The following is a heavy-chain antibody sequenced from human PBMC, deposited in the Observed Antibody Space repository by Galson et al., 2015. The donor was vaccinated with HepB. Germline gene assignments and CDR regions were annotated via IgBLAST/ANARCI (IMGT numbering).Heavy chain of an antibody. CDR2: ISGSGGST. D-gene: IGHD3-22*01. CDR3: AKGILVAKYAFDI. CDR1: GFTFSNYA. J-gene: IGHJ3*02. V-gene: IGHV3-23*01. Sequence: SLRLSCAASGFTFSNYAMSWVRQAPGKGLEWVSTISGSGGSTDYADSVKGRFTISRDNSKNTLHLQMNSLRAEDTAVYYCAKGILVAKYAFDIWGQGTMVTVSS.